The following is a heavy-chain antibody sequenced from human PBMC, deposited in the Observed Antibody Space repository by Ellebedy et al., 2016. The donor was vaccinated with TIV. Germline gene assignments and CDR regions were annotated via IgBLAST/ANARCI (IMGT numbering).Heavy chain of an antibody. CDR1: GYTFTGYY. CDR3: ARDNGGTFDY. D-gene: IGHD4-23*01. Sequence: ASVKVSXXASGYTFTGYYMHWVRQAPGQGLEWMGWINPNSGGTNYAQKFQGRVTMTRDTSTSTAYMELRSLTSDDTAVYYCARDNGGTFDYWGQGTLVTVSS. J-gene: IGHJ4*02. CDR2: INPNSGGT. V-gene: IGHV1-2*02.